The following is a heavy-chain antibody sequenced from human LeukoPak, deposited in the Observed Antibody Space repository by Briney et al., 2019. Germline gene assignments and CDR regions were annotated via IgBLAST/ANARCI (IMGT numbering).Heavy chain of an antibody. J-gene: IGHJ6*03. V-gene: IGHV1-18*01. Sequence: GASVKVSCKASGYTFTSYGISWVRQAPGQGLEWMGWISAYNGNTNYAQKLQGRVTMTTDTSTSTAYMELRSLRSDDTAVYYCARQWLRSLRYYMDVWGKGTTVTVSS. CDR1: GYTFTSYG. D-gene: IGHD5-12*01. CDR3: ARQWLRSLRYYMDV. CDR2: ISAYNGNT.